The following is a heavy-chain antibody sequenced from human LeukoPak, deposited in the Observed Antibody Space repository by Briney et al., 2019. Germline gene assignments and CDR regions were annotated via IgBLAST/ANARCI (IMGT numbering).Heavy chain of an antibody. CDR2: IHHSGST. J-gene: IGHJ4*02. CDR3: ARVLGGIAARPEYFDY. V-gene: IGHV4-38-2*01. D-gene: IGHD6-6*01. CDR1: GYSISSGYY. Sequence: ETLSLTCAVSGYSISSGYYWGWIRQPPGKGLEWIGSIHHSGSTYYNPSPKSRVTISVDTSKNQFSLKLSSVTAADTAVYYCARVLGGIAARPEYFDYWGQGTLVTVSS.